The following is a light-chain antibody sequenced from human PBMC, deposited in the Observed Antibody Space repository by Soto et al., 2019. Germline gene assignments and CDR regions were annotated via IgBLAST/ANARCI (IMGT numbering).Light chain of an antibody. CDR1: QTISSY. CDR3: QNLDSYPLI. J-gene: IGKJ5*01. Sequence: DIQMTQSPSYLSASVGDRVTITCRASQTISSYLYWYQHKPGKAPKLLIYAASSLQSGVPSRFSGSGSGTEFTLTISSLQPEDFASYYCQNLDSYPLIFGQGTRLEIK. CDR2: AAS. V-gene: IGKV1-9*01.